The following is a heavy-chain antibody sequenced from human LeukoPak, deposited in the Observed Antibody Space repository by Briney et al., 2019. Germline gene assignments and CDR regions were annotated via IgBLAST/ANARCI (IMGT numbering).Heavy chain of an antibody. CDR2: IYHSGST. Sequence: SETLSLTCAVSGGSISSSNWWSWVRQPPGKGLEWIGEIYHSGSTNYNPSLKSRVTISVDKSKNQFSLKLSSVTAADTAVYYCAREGRYFDWSYFDYWGQGTLVTVSS. CDR1: GGSISSSNW. D-gene: IGHD3-9*01. CDR3: AREGRYFDWSYFDY. V-gene: IGHV4-4*02. J-gene: IGHJ4*02.